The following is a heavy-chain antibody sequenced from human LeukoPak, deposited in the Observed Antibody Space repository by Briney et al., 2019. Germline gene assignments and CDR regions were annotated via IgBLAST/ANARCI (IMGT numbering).Heavy chain of an antibody. J-gene: IGHJ5*02. CDR1: GGSISSYY. D-gene: IGHD1-26*01. Sequence: SETLSLTCTVSGGSISSYYWTWIRQPPGKGLEWIGYIYYSGSTNYNPSLKSRVTISVDTSKNQFSLKLSSVAAADTAVYYCATAYYSPSWFDPWGQGTLVTVSS. CDR2: IYYSGST. V-gene: IGHV4-59*08. CDR3: ATAYYSPSWFDP.